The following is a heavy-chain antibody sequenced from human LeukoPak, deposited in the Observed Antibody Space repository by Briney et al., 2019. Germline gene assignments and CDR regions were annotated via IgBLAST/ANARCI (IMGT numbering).Heavy chain of an antibody. CDR2: IIPIFGTA. Sequence: SVKVSCKASGGTFSSYAIRWLRQAPGQRLEWMGGIIPIFGTANSVQKFQGRVTTTPDEFTSTRYIERRPLRSEDTAVYYCASVGRWLQSGPFDYWGQGTLVTVSS. CDR1: GGTFSSYA. CDR3: ASVGRWLQSGPFDY. J-gene: IGHJ4*02. V-gene: IGHV1-69*13. D-gene: IGHD5-24*01.